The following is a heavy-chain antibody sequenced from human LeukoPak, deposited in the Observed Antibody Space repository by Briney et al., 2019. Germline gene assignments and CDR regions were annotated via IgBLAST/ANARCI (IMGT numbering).Heavy chain of an antibody. CDR1: GFTFSSSA. J-gene: IGHJ4*02. CDR2: ISGGGGRT. CDR3: VNAPFYYDNLYFDY. V-gene: IGHV3-23*01. D-gene: IGHD3-22*01. Sequence: PGGSLRLSCTASGFTFSSSAMNWVRQAPGKGLEWVSSISGGGGRTYYADSVKGRFTISRDNSKSTLYLQMNSLRAEDTALYYCVNAPFYYDNLYFDYWGQGTLVTVSS.